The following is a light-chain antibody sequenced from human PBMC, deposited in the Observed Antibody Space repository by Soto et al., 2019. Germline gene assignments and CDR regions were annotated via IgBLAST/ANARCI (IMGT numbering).Light chain of an antibody. CDR1: SSDVGGYNY. Sequence: QSALTQPPSASGSPGQSVTISCTGTSSDVGGYNYVYWYQQHPGKAPKLMIYEVSKRPSGVPDRFSGSKSDSTASLTVSGLQAEDEADYYCSSYAGSNNFVVFGGGTKLTVL. CDR3: SSYAGSNNFVV. J-gene: IGLJ2*01. CDR2: EVS. V-gene: IGLV2-8*01.